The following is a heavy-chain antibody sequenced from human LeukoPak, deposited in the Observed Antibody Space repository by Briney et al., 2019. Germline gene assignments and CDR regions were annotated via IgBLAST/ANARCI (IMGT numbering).Heavy chain of an antibody. CDR3: AIRDSSGYYSPY. J-gene: IGHJ4*02. CDR2: IYYSGST. Sequence: SETLSLTRTVSGGSISSSSYYWGWIRQPPGKGMEWIGSIYYSGSTYYNPSLKSRVTISVDTSKNQFSLKLSSVTAADTAVYYCAIRDSSGYYSPYWGQGTLVTVSS. D-gene: IGHD3-22*01. V-gene: IGHV4-39*01. CDR1: GGSISSSSYY.